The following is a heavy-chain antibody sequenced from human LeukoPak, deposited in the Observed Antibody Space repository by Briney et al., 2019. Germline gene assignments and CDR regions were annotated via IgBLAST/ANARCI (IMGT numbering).Heavy chain of an antibody. J-gene: IGHJ4*02. CDR3: ARGPNYGDRVDYFDY. CDR2: IKQGGNEK. Sequence: HPGGSLRLSCAASGFIFRNHWMSWVRQVPGRGLEWEAHIKQGGNEKHYVDSVEGRFTLSRDDSKNSLYLQMNSLRVDDSAVYYCARGPNYGDRVDYFDYWGQGTLVTVS. CDR1: GFIFRNHW. V-gene: IGHV3-7*01. D-gene: IGHD4-17*01.